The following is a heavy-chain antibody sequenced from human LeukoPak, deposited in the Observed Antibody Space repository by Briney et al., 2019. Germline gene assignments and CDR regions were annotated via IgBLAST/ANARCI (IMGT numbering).Heavy chain of an antibody. CDR2: IYSGGST. V-gene: IGHV3-66*01. Sequence: GGSLRLSCAASGFTVSSNYMSWVRQAPGKGLEWVSIIYSGGSTYYADSVKGRFTISRDNSKNTLYLQMKSLRAEDTAVYYCAKNYYYDSSGYDYWGQGTLVTVSS. D-gene: IGHD3-22*01. J-gene: IGHJ4*02. CDR3: AKNYYYDSSGYDY. CDR1: GFTVSSNY.